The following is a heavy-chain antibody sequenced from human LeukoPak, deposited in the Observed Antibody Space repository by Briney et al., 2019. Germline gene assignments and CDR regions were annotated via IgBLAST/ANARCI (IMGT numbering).Heavy chain of an antibody. CDR3: ARERVGILTGFDY. CDR2: IYTSGST. Sequence: PSQTLSLTCTVSGGSISSGDYYWSWIRQPAGKGLEWIGRIYTSGSTNYNPSLKSRVTISVDTSKNQFSLKLSSVTAADTAVYYCARERVGILTGFDYWGQGTLVTVSS. V-gene: IGHV4-61*02. CDR1: GGSISSGDYY. D-gene: IGHD3-9*01. J-gene: IGHJ4*02.